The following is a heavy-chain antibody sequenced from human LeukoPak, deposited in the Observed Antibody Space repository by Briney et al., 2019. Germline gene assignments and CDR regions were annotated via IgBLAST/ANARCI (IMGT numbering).Heavy chain of an antibody. CDR2: IYSGGST. J-gene: IGHJ4*02. Sequence: PGGSLRLSCAASGFAVSSNYMSWVRQAPGKGLEWVSVIYSGGSTYYADSVKGRFTISRDNSKNTLYLQMNSLRAEDTAVYYCAKDEGSYGQARFDYWGQGTLVTVSS. D-gene: IGHD5-18*01. CDR3: AKDEGSYGQARFDY. CDR1: GFAVSSNY. V-gene: IGHV3-53*01.